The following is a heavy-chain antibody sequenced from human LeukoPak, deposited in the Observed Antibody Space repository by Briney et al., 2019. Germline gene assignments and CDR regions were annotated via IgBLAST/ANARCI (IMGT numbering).Heavy chain of an antibody. CDR1: GGSISSGGYY. CDR3: ARSTISEDIVVVPAAREFDY. V-gene: IGHV4-30-2*01. J-gene: IGHJ4*02. CDR2: IYHSGST. D-gene: IGHD2-2*01. Sequence: SETLSLTCTVSGGSISSGGYYWSWIRQPPGKGLEWIGYIYHSGSTYYNPSLKSRVTISVDRSKNQFSLKLSSVTAADTAVYYCARSTISEDIVVVPAAREFDYWGQGTLVTVSS.